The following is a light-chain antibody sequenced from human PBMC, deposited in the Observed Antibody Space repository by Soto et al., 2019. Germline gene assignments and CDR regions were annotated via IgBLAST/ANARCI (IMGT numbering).Light chain of an antibody. CDR3: QQYSKWRT. CDR2: GAS. CDR1: QSVSTN. Sequence: ELVMTQSPATLSASPGERATLSCRASQSVSTNLAWYQQKPGQAPRLLIYGASTRATGIPARISGSGSGTDFTLTITSLQSEDFAVYYCQQYSKWRTFGQGTKVDIK. J-gene: IGKJ1*01. V-gene: IGKV3-15*01.